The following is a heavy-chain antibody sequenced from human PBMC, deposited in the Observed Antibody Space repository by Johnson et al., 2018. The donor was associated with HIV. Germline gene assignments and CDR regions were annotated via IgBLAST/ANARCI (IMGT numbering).Heavy chain of an antibody. CDR3: TTDGGLGSFDI. V-gene: IGHV3-15*01. CDR2: IKSEVDDGTT. CDR1: GFTFSSYA. J-gene: IGHJ3*02. Sequence: VQLVESGGGLVQPGRSLRLSCAASGFTFSSYAMSWVRQAPGKGLEWVGRIKSEVDDGTTDYAAPVKGRFAISRDDSKHMLYLQMNSLKTEDTAVYYCTTDGGLGSFDIWGQGTMVAVSS. D-gene: IGHD7-27*01.